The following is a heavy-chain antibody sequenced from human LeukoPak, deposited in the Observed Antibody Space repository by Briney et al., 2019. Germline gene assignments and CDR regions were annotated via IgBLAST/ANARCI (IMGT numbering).Heavy chain of an antibody. CDR2: ISGSGGST. D-gene: IGHD1-14*01. Sequence: GGSLRLSCAASGFTFSSYAMSWVRQVPGKGLEWVSAISGSGGSTYYADSVKGRFTISRDNSKNTLYLQMNSLRAEDTAVYYCAKDSDSEPLFDYWGQGTLVTVSS. CDR1: GFTFSSYA. CDR3: AKDSDSEPLFDY. J-gene: IGHJ4*02. V-gene: IGHV3-23*01.